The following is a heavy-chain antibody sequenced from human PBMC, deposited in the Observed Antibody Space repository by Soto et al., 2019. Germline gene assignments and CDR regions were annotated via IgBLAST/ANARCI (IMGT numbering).Heavy chain of an antibody. CDR1: GYTVTGYY. CDR2: INPNSGGT. Sequence: ASVKVSCKASGYTVTGYYMHWVRQAPGQGLEWMRWINPNSGGTNYAQKFQGRVTITADESTSTAYMELSSLRSEDKAVYYCARTRPQTYYYYYAMDVWGQGTTVTVSS. J-gene: IGHJ6*02. CDR3: ARTRPQTYYYYYAMDV. V-gene: IGHV1-2*02. D-gene: IGHD4-17*01.